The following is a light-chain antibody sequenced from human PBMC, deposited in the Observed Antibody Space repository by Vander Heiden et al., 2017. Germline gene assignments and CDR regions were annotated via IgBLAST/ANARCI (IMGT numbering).Light chain of an antibody. J-gene: IGKJ4*01. CDR3: QQRSNWPAA. V-gene: IGKV3-11*02. CDR2: DAS. CDR1: QSVSSY. Sequence: VLLQSPALMSFTPGESATLSCRASQSVSSYLAWYQQKPGQAPRLLIYDASNRATGVPARFSGSGSGRDFTLTNSSLEPEDFAIYYGQQRSNWPAAFGGGTMVEIK.